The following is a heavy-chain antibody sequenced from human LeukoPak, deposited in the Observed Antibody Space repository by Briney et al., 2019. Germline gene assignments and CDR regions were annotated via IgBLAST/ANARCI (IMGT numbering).Heavy chain of an antibody. CDR1: GSSISSYY. D-gene: IGHD3-22*01. CDR3: ARDGFGDYYDSSGYSVFDY. J-gene: IGHJ4*02. V-gene: IGHV4-59*12. Sequence: SETLSLTCTVSGSSISSYYWSWIRQPPGKGLECIGYIYYSGSTNYNPSLKSRVTISLDTSKNQFSLKLSSVTAADTAVYYCARDGFGDYYDSSGYSVFDYWGQGTLVTVSS. CDR2: IYYSGST.